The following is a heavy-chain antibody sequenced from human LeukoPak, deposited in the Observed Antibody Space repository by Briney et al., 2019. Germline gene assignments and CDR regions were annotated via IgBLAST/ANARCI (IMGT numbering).Heavy chain of an antibody. D-gene: IGHD6-19*01. CDR1: GFTFSSYA. Sequence: GGSLRLSCATSGFTFSSYAMSWVRQAPGKGLEWGSGISGSGGSTYYADSVKGRFTISRDNSKNTLYLQMNSLRAEDTAVYYCARGSSGLSFDYWGQGTLVTVSS. CDR3: ARGSSGLSFDY. CDR2: ISGSGGST. V-gene: IGHV3-23*01. J-gene: IGHJ4*02.